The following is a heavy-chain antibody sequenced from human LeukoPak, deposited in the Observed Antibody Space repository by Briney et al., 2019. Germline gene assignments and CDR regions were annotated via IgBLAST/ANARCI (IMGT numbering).Heavy chain of an antibody. D-gene: IGHD6-13*01. Sequence: PGGSLRLSCAASGFTFSKAWLGWVRQGPGKGLEWVGRVKSKTDGGTTDYAAPVKGRFTISGDDSKNTLYLQMNGLKTEDTAVYYCTRGYPYSSSWHPFGYWGQGTLVTVSS. CDR3: TRGYPYSSSWHPFGY. J-gene: IGHJ4*02. CDR2: VKSKTDGGTT. V-gene: IGHV3-15*01. CDR1: GFTFSKAW.